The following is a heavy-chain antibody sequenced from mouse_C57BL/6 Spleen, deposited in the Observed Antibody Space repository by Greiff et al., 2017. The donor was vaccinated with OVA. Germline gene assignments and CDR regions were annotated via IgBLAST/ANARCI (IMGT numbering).Heavy chain of an antibody. Sequence: VQLVESGPELVKPGASVKLSCKASGYTFTRYDLNWVKQRPGQGLEWIGWIYPRDGSTTYTEKFKGTATFTVDTSSSTAYMELHSLTSEDSAVYFCAREPHYDDRYFDVWGTGTTVTVSS. CDR3: AREPHYDDRYFDV. J-gene: IGHJ1*03. D-gene: IGHD2-13*01. V-gene: IGHV1-85*01. CDR2: IYPRDGST. CDR1: GYTFTRYD.